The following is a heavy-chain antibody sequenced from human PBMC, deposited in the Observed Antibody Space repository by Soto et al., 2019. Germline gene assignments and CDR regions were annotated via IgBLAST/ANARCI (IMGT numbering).Heavy chain of an antibody. V-gene: IGHV4-34*01. Sequence: LSLTCAVYGGSFSGYYWSWIRQPPGKGLEWIGEINHSGSTNYNPSLKSRVTISVDTSKNQFSLKLSSVTAADTAVYYCARTLGVNTFYFDYWGQGTLVTVPS. CDR3: ARTLGVNTFYFDY. J-gene: IGHJ4*02. D-gene: IGHD3-16*01. CDR1: GGSFSGYY. CDR2: INHSGST.